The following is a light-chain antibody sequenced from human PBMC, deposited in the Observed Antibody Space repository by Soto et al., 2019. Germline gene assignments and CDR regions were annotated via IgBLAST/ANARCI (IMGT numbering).Light chain of an antibody. Sequence: QSVLTQASSASASLGSSVKLTCTLSSGHSSYIIAWHQQQPGKAPRYLMKLEGSERYNKGSRAPDRFSGYRSGADRHLTSSNLQSGDEAAYYCETWDSNTQVFGGGTKLTVL. J-gene: IGLJ2*01. V-gene: IGLV4-60*03. CDR1: SGHSSYI. CDR3: ETWDSNTQV. CDR2: LEGSERY.